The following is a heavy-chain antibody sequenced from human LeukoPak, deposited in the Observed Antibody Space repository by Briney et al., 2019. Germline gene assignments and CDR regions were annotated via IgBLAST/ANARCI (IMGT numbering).Heavy chain of an antibody. CDR2: IRYDGTNK. D-gene: IGHD3-9*01. J-gene: IGHJ4*02. CDR1: GFTFRSYG. V-gene: IGHV3-30*02. Sequence: GGSLRLSCAASGFTFRSYGMHWVRQAPGKGLEWVAIIRYDGTNKYYADSVKGRFTISRDNSKNTLYLQMNSLRAEDTAVYYCAKGRYYNILTGYPRQYYFDYWGQGTLVTVSS. CDR3: AKGRYYNILTGYPRQYYFDY.